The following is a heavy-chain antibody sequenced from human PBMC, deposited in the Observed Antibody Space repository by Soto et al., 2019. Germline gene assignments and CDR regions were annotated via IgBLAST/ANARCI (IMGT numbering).Heavy chain of an antibody. V-gene: IGHV1-24*01. CDR1: GSTLTELS. Sequence: ASVKVSCKVSGSTLTELSMHWVRQAPGKGLERMGGLDPEDGETIYAQKFQGRVTMTEDTSTDTAYMELSSLRSEDTAVYYCATDYAASFDIWGQGTMVSVSS. CDR2: LDPEDGET. CDR3: ATDYAASFDI. D-gene: IGHD4-17*01. J-gene: IGHJ3*02.